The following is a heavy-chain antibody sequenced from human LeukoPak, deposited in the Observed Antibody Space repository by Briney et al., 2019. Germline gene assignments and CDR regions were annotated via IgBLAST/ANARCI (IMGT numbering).Heavy chain of an antibody. J-gene: IGHJ4*02. D-gene: IGHD4-17*01. CDR3: AKDTTVTTRGGMDYFDY. Sequence: PGGSLRLSCAASGFTFSSYGMHWVRQAPGKGLEWVAVISYDGSNKYYADSVKGRFTISRDNSKNTLYLQMNSLGAEDTAVYYCAKDTTVTTRGGMDYFDYWGQGTLVTVSS. CDR2: ISYDGSNK. V-gene: IGHV3-30*18. CDR1: GFTFSSYG.